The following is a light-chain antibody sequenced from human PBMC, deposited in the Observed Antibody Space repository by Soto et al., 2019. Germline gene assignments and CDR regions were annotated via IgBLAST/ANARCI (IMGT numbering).Light chain of an antibody. V-gene: IGKV1-5*01. CDR1: QTISSW. J-gene: IGKJ1*01. Sequence: DIQMTQSPSSVSASVGYRVTITCRASQTISSWLAWYQQKPGKAPKLLIYDASSLESGVPSRFSGSGSGTEFTLTISSLQPDDFATYYCQQYNSYWTFGQGTKVDIK. CDR3: QQYNSYWT. CDR2: DAS.